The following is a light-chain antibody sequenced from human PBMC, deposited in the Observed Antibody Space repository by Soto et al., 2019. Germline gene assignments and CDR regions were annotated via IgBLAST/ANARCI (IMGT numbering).Light chain of an antibody. V-gene: IGKV3D-20*02. CDR2: DAS. CDR1: QSVTSNY. Sequence: IVLAQSPGTLSFSPVERATLSFRASQSVTSNYLAWYQQTPGQAPRLLISDASTRATGIPARFSGSGSGTDFTLTISSLEPEDFAIYYCHQRSSWPLTFGGGTKVDIK. J-gene: IGKJ4*01. CDR3: HQRSSWPLT.